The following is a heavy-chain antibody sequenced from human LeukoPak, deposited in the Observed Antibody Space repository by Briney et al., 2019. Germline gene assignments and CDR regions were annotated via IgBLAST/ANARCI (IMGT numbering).Heavy chain of an antibody. D-gene: IGHD7-27*01. CDR2: ISPSGDIT. CDR3: VRDLHWGGFDV. J-gene: IGHJ3*01. V-gene: IGHV3-23*01. Sequence: GGSLRLSCAASGFTFSTYGMNWVRQAPGKGLEWVSGISPSGDITYYADSVMGRFSISRDNPKGTVSLQMSSLRAEDAALYYCVRDLHWGGFDVWGQGTMVTVSS. CDR1: GFTFSTYG.